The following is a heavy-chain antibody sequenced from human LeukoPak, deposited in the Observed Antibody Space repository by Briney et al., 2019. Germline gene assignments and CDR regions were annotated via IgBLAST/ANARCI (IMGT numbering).Heavy chain of an antibody. J-gene: IGHJ4*02. D-gene: IGHD6-19*01. V-gene: IGHV4-59*01. CDR1: GGSISSYY. CDR3: AREGIAVAGGFDY. CDR2: IYFSGST. Sequence: IPSETLSLTCTVSGGSISSYYWSWIRQPPGKGLEWIGYIYFSGSTNYNPSLKSRVTISVDTSKNQFSLKLSSVTAADTAVYYCAREGIAVAGGFDYWGQGTLVTVSS.